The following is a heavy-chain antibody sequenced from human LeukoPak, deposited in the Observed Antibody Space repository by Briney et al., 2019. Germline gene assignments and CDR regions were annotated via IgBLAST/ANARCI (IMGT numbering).Heavy chain of an antibody. D-gene: IGHD3-3*01. J-gene: IGHJ4*02. CDR1: GGSISSYY. CDR3: ARDYSIFGVVIYFDY. CDR2: IYTSGST. V-gene: IGHV4-4*07. Sequence: SETLSLTCTVSGGSISSYYWSWIRQPAGKGPEWIGRIYTSGSTNYNPSLKSRVTMSVDTSKNQFSLKLSSVTAADTAVYYCARDYSIFGVVIYFDYWGQGTLVTVSS.